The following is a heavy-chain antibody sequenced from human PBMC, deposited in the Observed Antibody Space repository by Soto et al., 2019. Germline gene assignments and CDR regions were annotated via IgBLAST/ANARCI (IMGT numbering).Heavy chain of an antibody. D-gene: IGHD1-1*01. CDR1: GFTFSSYW. CDR2: INSDGSST. CDR3: ARESPWPTPNAFDI. V-gene: IGHV3-74*01. Sequence: GGSLRLSCAASGFTFSSYWMHWARQAPGKGLVWVSRINSDGSSTSYADSVKGRFTISRDNAKNTLYLQMNSLRAEDTAVYYCARESPWPTPNAFDIWGQGTMVTVSS. J-gene: IGHJ3*02.